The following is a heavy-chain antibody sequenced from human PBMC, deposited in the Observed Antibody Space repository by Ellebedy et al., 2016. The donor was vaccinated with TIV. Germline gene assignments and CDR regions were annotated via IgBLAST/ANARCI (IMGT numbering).Heavy chain of an antibody. CDR3: AKDAGSEDYYPFLSFYYDL. CDR2: ISYDGTNK. CDR1: EFTFDAYG. J-gene: IGHJ4*02. Sequence: GESLKISXAPSEFTFDAYGMHWVRQAPGKGLEWVAVISYDGTNKYYADSVKGRFTISRDNSKNTVHLQMNSLRVEDTAVYYCAKDAGSEDYYPFLSFYYDLWGQGALVTVSS. V-gene: IGHV3-30*18. D-gene: IGHD2/OR15-2a*01.